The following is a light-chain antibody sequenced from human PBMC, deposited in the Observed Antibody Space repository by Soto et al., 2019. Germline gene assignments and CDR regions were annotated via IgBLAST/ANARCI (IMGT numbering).Light chain of an antibody. Sequence: EIVMTQSPATLSVSPGERATLSCRASQSVNSNLAWYQQKPGQAPRILIYGASTRATAIPARFSGSGSGTEFTLSISSLQSEDFAVYYCQQYNDWPRTFGVGTKVEIK. V-gene: IGKV3-15*01. CDR2: GAS. J-gene: IGKJ4*01. CDR3: QQYNDWPRT. CDR1: QSVNSN.